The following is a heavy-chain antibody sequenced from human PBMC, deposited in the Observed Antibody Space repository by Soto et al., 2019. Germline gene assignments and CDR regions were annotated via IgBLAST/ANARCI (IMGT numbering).Heavy chain of an antibody. Sequence: SQTLSLTCVISVDSVSSNSATWNWIRQSPSRGLEWLGRTYYRSQWYYDYAVSVKSRISINPDTSKNQFSLQLDSLTPEDTAVYFCVRLIGNSWLDQWGQGTLVTSPQ. CDR1: VDSVSSNSAT. CDR3: VRLIGNSWLDQ. CDR2: TYYRSQWYY. D-gene: IGHD2-15*01. V-gene: IGHV6-1*01. J-gene: IGHJ4*02.